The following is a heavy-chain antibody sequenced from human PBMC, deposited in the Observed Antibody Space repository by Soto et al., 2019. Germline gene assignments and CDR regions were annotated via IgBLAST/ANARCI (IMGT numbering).Heavy chain of an antibody. Sequence: QVQLQESGPGMVKPSQTLSLTCTVSGGSISSGDYYWSWIRQPPGQGLEWIGYIYYSGSNYYNPSLKSRVTISVDTSKNQFSLKLSSVTAADTAVYDCARSNFDWLRDYYYGMDVWGQGTTVTVSS. CDR2: IYYSGSN. CDR3: ARSNFDWLRDYYYGMDV. D-gene: IGHD3-9*01. V-gene: IGHV4-30-4*01. CDR1: GGSISSGDYY. J-gene: IGHJ6*02.